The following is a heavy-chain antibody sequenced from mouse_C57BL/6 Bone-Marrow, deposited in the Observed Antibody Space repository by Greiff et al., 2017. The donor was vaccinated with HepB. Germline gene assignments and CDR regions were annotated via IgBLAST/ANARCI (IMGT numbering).Heavy chain of an antibody. V-gene: IGHV5-16*01. J-gene: IGHJ1*03. Sequence: EVMLVESEGGLVQPGSSMKLSCTASGFTFSDYYMAWVRQVPEKGLEWVANINYDGSSTYYLDSLKSRFIISRDNAKNILYLQMSSLKSENTATYYCAREAYYSNLWYLDVWGTETTVTVSS. CDR3: AREAYYSNLWYLDV. CDR2: INYDGSST. CDR1: GFTFSDYY. D-gene: IGHD2-5*01.